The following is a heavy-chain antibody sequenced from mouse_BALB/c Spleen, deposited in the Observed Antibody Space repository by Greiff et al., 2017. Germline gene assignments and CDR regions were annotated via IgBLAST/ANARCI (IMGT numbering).Heavy chain of an antibody. CDR1: GYTFTDYA. V-gene: IGHV1-67*01. Sequence: VQLQQSGPELVRPGESVKISCTGSGYTFTDYAMHWVKQSHAKSLEWIGVISIYYDNTNYNQKFKGKATMTVDKSSSTAYMELARLTSEDSAIYYCATTMITYYYAMDYWGQGTSVTVSS. CDR3: ATTMITYYYAMDY. J-gene: IGHJ4*01. D-gene: IGHD2-4*01. CDR2: ISIYYDNT.